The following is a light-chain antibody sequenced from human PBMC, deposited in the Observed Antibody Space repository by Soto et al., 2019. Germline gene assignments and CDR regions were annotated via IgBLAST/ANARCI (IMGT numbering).Light chain of an antibody. Sequence: DNQMTQSPSTLSGSVGDRVTLXXRASQTISSWLAWYQQKPGKAPKXMIYKASTLKSGVPSRFSGSGAGTEFTLTISSLQPDDFATYYCQHYNSYSEAFGQGTKVDI. CDR1: QTISSW. CDR3: QHYNSYSEA. J-gene: IGKJ1*01. CDR2: KAS. V-gene: IGKV1-5*03.